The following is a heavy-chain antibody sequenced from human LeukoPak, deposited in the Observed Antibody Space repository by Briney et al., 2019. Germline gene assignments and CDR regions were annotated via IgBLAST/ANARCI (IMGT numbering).Heavy chain of an antibody. D-gene: IGHD5-18*01. CDR1: GLTFSTHW. Sequence: PGGSLRLSCAASGLTFSTHWMTWVRQAPGKGLEWVATIKQDGSDKYYVDSVKGRFTISRDNANNSLYLQMNSLRSEDTAVYYCARGIQLWNGDYWGQGTLVTVSS. J-gene: IGHJ4*02. V-gene: IGHV3-7*01. CDR2: IKQDGSDK. CDR3: ARGIQLWNGDY.